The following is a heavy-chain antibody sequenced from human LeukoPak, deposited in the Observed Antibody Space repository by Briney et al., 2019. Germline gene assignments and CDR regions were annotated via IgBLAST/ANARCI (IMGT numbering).Heavy chain of an antibody. CDR2: IWYDGSNK. J-gene: IGHJ4*02. V-gene: IGHV3-33*01. CDR3: ARGDDEANWGSSDY. Sequence: PGGSLRLSCAASGFTFSSYGMHWVRQAPGKGLELVAVIWYDGSNKYYADSVKGRFTISRDNSKNTLYLQMNSLRAEDTAVYYCARGDDEANWGSSDYWGQGTLVTVSS. D-gene: IGHD7-27*01. CDR1: GFTFSSYG.